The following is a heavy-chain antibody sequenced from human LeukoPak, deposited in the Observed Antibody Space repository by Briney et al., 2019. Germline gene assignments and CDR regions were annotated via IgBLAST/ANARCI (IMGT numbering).Heavy chain of an antibody. Sequence: SETLSLTCTVSGGSISSSTYYWGWVRQPPGKGLEWIGNIYYIGSTYYNPSLKSRVTVSVDTSKNQFSLKLTSMTAADTAMYFCARLGGYNWNPRHYYFYYMDVWGKGTTVTVSS. D-gene: IGHD1-20*01. CDR1: GGSISSSTYY. CDR3: ARLGGYNWNPRHYYFYYMDV. V-gene: IGHV4-39*01. CDR2: IYYIGST. J-gene: IGHJ6*03.